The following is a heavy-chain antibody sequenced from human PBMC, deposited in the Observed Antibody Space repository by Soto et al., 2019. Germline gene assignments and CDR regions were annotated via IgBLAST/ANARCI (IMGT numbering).Heavy chain of an antibody. J-gene: IGHJ6*03. CDR3: ARVEGTRYLDWFPDYYYYYYMDV. CDR1: GYTFTSYA. V-gene: IGHV1-3*01. CDR2: INAGNGNT. Sequence: ASVKVSCKASGYTFTSYAMHWVRQAPGQRLEWMGWINAGNGNTKYSQKFQGRVTITRDTSASTAYMELSSLRSEDTAVYYCARVEGTRYLDWFPDYYYYYYMDVWGEGTTVTVSS. D-gene: IGHD3-9*01.